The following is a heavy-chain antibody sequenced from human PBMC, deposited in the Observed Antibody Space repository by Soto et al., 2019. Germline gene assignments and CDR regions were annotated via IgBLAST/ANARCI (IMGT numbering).Heavy chain of an antibody. D-gene: IGHD3-3*01. CDR3: ARAAFRSGYYGYYYGMDV. J-gene: IGHJ6*02. V-gene: IGHV1-69*01. CDR2: IIPTLGTP. CDR1: GGTFSTHA. Sequence: QVQLVQSGAEVKKPGSSVKVSCKASGGTFSTHAISWVRQAPGQGLEWLGGIIPTLGTPNYAPKFQGRVTVTADEYTSTAYMELSRLTSEDTAVYYCARAAFRSGYYGYYYGMDVWGQGTAVNV.